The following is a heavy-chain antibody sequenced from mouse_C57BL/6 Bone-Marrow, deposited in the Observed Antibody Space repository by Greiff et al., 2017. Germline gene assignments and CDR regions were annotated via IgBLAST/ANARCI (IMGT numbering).Heavy chain of an antibody. Sequence: EVQLQQSGPELVKPGASVTISCKSSGYSFTDYNMNWVKQSNGKSLEWIGVINPNYGTTSYNQKFKGKATLTVDQSSSTAYMQLNSLTSEDSADYYCASGYDYDYAMDYWGQGTSVTVSS. CDR2: INPNYGTT. D-gene: IGHD2-4*01. CDR1: GYSFTDYN. CDR3: ASGYDYDYAMDY. V-gene: IGHV1-39*01. J-gene: IGHJ4*01.